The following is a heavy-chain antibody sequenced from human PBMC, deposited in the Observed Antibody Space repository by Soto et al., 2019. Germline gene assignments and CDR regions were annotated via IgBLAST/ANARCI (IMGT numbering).Heavy chain of an antibody. J-gene: IGHJ4*02. V-gene: IGHV3-30*18. CDR1: GFTFSNYG. CDR3: AKDHLMTTVTTVGY. CDR2: ISYHGRDK. Sequence: QVQLVESGGGVVQPGRSLRLSCAASGFTFSNYGMHWVRQAPGKGLEWVAVISYHGRDKYYADSVKGRFTISRDNSKNTLYLEMNSLRAEDTAVYYCAKDHLMTTVTTVGYWGQGTLVTVPS. D-gene: IGHD4-17*01.